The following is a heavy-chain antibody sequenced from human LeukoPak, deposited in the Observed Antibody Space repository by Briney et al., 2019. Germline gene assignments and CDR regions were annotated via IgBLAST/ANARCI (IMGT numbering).Heavy chain of an antibody. CDR2: IYSGGST. Sequence: GGSLRLSCAASGFTVSSNYMSWVRQAPGKGLEWVSIIYSGGSTYYADSVKGRFTISRDNSKNTLYLQMNSLRAEDTAVYYCARAWSGTQYYFDYWGQGALVTVSS. CDR3: ARAWSGTQYYFDY. V-gene: IGHV3-66*01. CDR1: GFTVSSNY. D-gene: IGHD3-3*01. J-gene: IGHJ4*02.